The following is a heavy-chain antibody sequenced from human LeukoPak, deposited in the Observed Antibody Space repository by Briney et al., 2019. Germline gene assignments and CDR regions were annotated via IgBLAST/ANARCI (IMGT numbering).Heavy chain of an antibody. CDR2: INPHSGGT. Sequence: ASVKLSCKASGYSLTDYYMHWVRQAPGHGPEWMGWINPHSGGTNYAQRFQGRVTMTRDTSINTAYLELSRLRSDDTAIYFCARNYQGAFDIWGQGTMVTVSS. CDR1: GYSLTDYY. D-gene: IGHD5-24*01. J-gene: IGHJ3*02. CDR3: ARNYQGAFDI. V-gene: IGHV1-2*02.